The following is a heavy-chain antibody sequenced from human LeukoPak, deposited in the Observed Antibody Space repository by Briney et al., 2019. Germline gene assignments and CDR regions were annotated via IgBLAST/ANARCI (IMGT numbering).Heavy chain of an antibody. J-gene: IGHJ4*02. V-gene: IGHV3-30*02. D-gene: IGHD1-26*01. CDR1: GFSFSSYG. CDR3: ARDQSRATLYYFDY. Sequence: AGGSLRLSCAGSGFSFSSYGMHWVRQAPGKGLEWMAFIRSDGSNKYYADSVKGRFTISRDNSKNTLYLQMNSLRAEDTAVYYCARDQSRATLYYFDYWGQGTLVTVSS. CDR2: IRSDGSNK.